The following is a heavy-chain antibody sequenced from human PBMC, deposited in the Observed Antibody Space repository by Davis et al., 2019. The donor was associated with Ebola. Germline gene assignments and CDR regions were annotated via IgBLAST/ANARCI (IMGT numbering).Heavy chain of an antibody. V-gene: IGHV3-23*01. CDR1: GFTFSSYA. CDR2: ISGSGGST. Sequence: PGGSLRLSCAASGFTFSSYAMSWVRQAPGKGLEWVSAISGSGGSTYYADSVKGRFTISRDNSKNTLYLQMNSLRAEDTAVYYCAKVRLGHIAARPAWPWVLDYWGQGTLVTVSS. D-gene: IGHD6-6*01. CDR3: AKVRLGHIAARPAWPWVLDY. J-gene: IGHJ4*02.